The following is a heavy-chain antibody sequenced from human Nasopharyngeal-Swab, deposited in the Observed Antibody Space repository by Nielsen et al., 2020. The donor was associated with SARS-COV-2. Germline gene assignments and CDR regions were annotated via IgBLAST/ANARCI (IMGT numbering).Heavy chain of an antibody. D-gene: IGHD5-24*01. J-gene: IGHJ3*02. CDR1: GGSISSSSYY. CDR2: IYYSGST. Sequence: SETLSLTCTVSGGSISSSSYYWGWIRQPPGKGWEWIGSIYYSGSTYYNPSLKSRVTISVDTSKNQFSLKLSSVTAADTAVYYCARHLRRWLQVRPDAFDIWGQGTMVTVSS. CDR3: ARHLRRWLQVRPDAFDI. V-gene: IGHV4-39*01.